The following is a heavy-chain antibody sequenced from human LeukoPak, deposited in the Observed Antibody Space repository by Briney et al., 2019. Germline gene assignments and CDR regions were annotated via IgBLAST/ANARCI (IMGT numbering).Heavy chain of an antibody. Sequence: SEALSLTCTASGGSINSYYWNWIRQPPGKGLEWIGCIYDSRSTKYNPSLKSRVTISVDTSKNQLSLKMSSVTAADTAVYYCARDAVATGIGAFDIWGQGTMVTVSS. CDR1: GGSINSYY. CDR2: IYDSRST. J-gene: IGHJ3*02. CDR3: ARDAVATGIGAFDI. D-gene: IGHD5-12*01. V-gene: IGHV4-59*01.